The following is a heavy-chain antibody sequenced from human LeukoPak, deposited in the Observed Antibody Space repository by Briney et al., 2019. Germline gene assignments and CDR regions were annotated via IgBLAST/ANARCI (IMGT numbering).Heavy chain of an antibody. J-gene: IGHJ6*02. Sequence: GRSLRLSCVASGFTFDDYAMHWVRQAPGKGLEWVSGISWNSGSIDYADSVKGRFTISRDNAKNSLYLQMNSLRAEDTALYYCAKDIGEGAVAASDYYYGMDVWGQGTTVTVSS. D-gene: IGHD6-19*01. CDR2: ISWNSGSI. V-gene: IGHV3-9*01. CDR3: AKDIGEGAVAASDYYYGMDV. CDR1: GFTFDDYA.